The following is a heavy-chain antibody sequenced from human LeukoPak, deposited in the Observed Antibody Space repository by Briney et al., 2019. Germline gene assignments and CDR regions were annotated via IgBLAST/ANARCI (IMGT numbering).Heavy chain of an antibody. J-gene: IGHJ6*03. CDR3: ARERRDIVVVVAATRYYYYYYMDV. D-gene: IGHD2-15*01. V-gene: IGHV4-34*01. Sequence: SETLSLTCAVYGGSFSGYYWSWIRQPPGKGLEWIGEINHSGSTNYNPSLKSRVTISVDTSKNQFSLKLSSVTAADTAVYYCARERRDIVVVVAATRYYYYYYMDVWGKGTTVTVSS. CDR2: INHSGST. CDR1: GGSFSGYY.